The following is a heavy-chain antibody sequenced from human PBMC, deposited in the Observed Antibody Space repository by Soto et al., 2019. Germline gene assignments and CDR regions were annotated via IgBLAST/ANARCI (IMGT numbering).Heavy chain of an antibody. CDR1: GYTFTSYY. J-gene: IGHJ6*03. V-gene: IGHV1-46*03. Sequence: AASVKVSCKASGYTFTSYYMHWVRQAPGQGLEWMGIINPSGGSTSYAQKFQGRVTMTRDTSTSTVYMELSSLRSEDTAVYYCASRGGDSAYYYYMDVWGKGTTVTVSS. D-gene: IGHD3-10*01. CDR3: ASRGGDSAYYYYMDV. CDR2: INPSGGST.